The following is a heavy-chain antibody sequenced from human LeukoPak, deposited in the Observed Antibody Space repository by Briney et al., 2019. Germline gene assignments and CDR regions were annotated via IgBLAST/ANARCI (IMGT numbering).Heavy chain of an antibody. Sequence: SETLSLTCAVYGGSFSGYYWSWIRQPPGKGLEWIGEINHSGSTNYNPSLKSRVTISVDTSKNQFSLKLSSVTAADTAVYYCARHRRTTGVVIPDAFDIWGQGTMVTVSS. D-gene: IGHD3-3*01. CDR3: ARHRRTTGVVIPDAFDI. CDR1: GGSFSGYY. V-gene: IGHV4-34*01. CDR2: INHSGST. J-gene: IGHJ3*02.